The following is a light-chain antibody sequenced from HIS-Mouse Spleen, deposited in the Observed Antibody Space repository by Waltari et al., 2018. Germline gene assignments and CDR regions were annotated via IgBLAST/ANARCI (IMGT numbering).Light chain of an antibody. V-gene: IGKV4-1*01. J-gene: IGKJ2*01. CDR3: QQYYSTPYT. Sequence: DIVMTQSPDSLAVSLGERATINCKSSQSVLYSSNTNNYLAWYQQKPGQPPKLLSDWASTRESGFPDRCSGSGSGTDFTLTISSLQAEDVAVYYCQQYYSTPYTFGQGTKLEIK. CDR1: QSVLYSSNTNNY. CDR2: WAS.